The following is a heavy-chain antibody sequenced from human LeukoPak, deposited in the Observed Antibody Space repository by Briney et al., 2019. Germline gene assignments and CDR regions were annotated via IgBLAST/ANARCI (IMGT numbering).Heavy chain of an antibody. V-gene: IGHV3-30*04. Sequence: GGSLRLSCAASGFTFSNYAMHWVRQAPGKGLEWVAVISYDGSNKYYTDSVKGRFTISRDNSKNTLYLQMNSLRAEDTAVYYCAKRPEKDYYYGSAPLDYWGQGTLVTVSS. CDR3: AKRPEKDYYYGSAPLDY. CDR2: ISYDGSNK. CDR1: GFTFSNYA. D-gene: IGHD3-10*01. J-gene: IGHJ4*02.